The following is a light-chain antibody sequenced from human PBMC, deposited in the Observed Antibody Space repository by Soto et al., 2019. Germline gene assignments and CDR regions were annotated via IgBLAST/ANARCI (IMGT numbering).Light chain of an antibody. CDR2: DVT. CDR3: SSYTTSNTRQIV. Sequence: QSVLTQPASLSGSPGQSITISCTGTSSDVGGYNYVSWYQHHPGKAPKLIIYDVTNRPSGVSTPFSGSKSGNTASLTISGLQPEDEADYYCSSYTTSNTRQIVFGTGTKVTVL. CDR1: SSDVGGYNY. V-gene: IGLV2-14*03. J-gene: IGLJ1*01.